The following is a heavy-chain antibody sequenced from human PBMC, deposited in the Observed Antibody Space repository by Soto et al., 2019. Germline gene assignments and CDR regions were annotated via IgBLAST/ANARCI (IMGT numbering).Heavy chain of an antibody. CDR1: AYTFTRYG. CDR2: ISGYNGDT. CDR3: AKNGQPPYYYYGLDV. Sequence: QGHLVQSGAEVKKPGASVKVSCKTSAYTFTRYGISWVRQAPGQGLEWMGWISGYNGDTNYAQNLQDRVTMTIDTSTTTAYMERRSRTSDDTAVYYCAKNGQPPYYYYGLDVWGQGTTVTVSS. V-gene: IGHV1-18*01. D-gene: IGHD2-8*01. J-gene: IGHJ6*02.